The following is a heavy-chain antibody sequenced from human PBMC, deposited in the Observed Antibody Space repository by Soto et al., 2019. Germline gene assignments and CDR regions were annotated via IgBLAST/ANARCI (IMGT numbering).Heavy chain of an antibody. CDR3: ARESTVTVGLRGYYFDY. CDR1: GGSISSSTW. D-gene: IGHD4-17*01. J-gene: IGHJ4*02. CDR2: IHHNGNT. Sequence: SETLSLTCAVSGGSISSSTWWSWVRQSPGKGLEWIGEIHHNGNTNYNPSLKNRVTISVDKSNNQLSLKLTSVTTADTAVYYCARESTVTVGLRGYYFDYWGQGTLVTVSS. V-gene: IGHV4-4*02.